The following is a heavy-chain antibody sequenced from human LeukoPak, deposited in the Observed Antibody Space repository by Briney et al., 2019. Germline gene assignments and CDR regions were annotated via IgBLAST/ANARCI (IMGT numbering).Heavy chain of an antibody. D-gene: IGHD3-16*02. CDR1: GFTFSSYG. Sequence: GGSLRLSCAASGFTFSSYGMHWVRQAPGKGLEWVAFIRYDGSNKYYADSVKGRFTISRDNYKNTLYLQMNTLRAEDTAVYYCAKGYDYVWGSYRSARYYFDYWGQGTLVTVSS. V-gene: IGHV3-30*02. J-gene: IGHJ4*02. CDR2: IRYDGSNK. CDR3: AKGYDYVWGSYRSARYYFDY.